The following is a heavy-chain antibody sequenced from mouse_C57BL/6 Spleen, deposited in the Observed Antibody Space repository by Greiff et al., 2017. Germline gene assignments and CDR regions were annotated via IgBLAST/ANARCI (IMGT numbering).Heavy chain of an antibody. V-gene: IGHV14-4*01. CDR1: GFNIKDDY. Sequence: VQLQQSGAELVRPGASVKLSCTASGFNIKDDYMHWVKQRPEQGLEWIGWIDPENGDTEYASKFQGKATITADTSSNTADLQLSSLTSEDTAVDYCTYGNRMDYWGQGTSVTVSS. CDR3: TYGNRMDY. J-gene: IGHJ4*01. CDR2: IDPENGDT. D-gene: IGHD1-1*02.